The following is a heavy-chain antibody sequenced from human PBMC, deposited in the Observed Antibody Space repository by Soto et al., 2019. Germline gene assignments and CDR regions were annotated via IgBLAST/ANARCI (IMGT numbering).Heavy chain of an antibody. CDR1: GFTFSYHA. Sequence: GGSLRLSCAASGFTFSYHALNWVRQAPGKGLEWVAVISYDGDNKYIAESVKGRFTISRDNSKNTVSLQMNRLRAEDTAMYFCARGTTTSAFSAMDVWGQGTTVTVSS. CDR3: ARGTTTSAFSAMDV. V-gene: IGHV3-30-3*01. J-gene: IGHJ6*02. CDR2: ISYDGDNK. D-gene: IGHD1-1*01.